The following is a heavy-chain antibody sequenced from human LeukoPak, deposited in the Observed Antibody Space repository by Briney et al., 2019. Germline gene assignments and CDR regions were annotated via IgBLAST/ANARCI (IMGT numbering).Heavy chain of an antibody. V-gene: IGHV3-21*01. CDR2: ISSSSSYI. Sequence: GGSLRLSCAASGFTFSSYSMNWVRQAPGKGLEWVSSISSSSSYIYYADSVKGRFTISGDNAKNSLYLQMNSLRAEDTAVYYCASSYCSSTSCYTGSYYWGQGTLVTVSS. J-gene: IGHJ4*02. CDR1: GFTFSSYS. D-gene: IGHD2-2*02. CDR3: ASSYCSSTSCYTGSYY.